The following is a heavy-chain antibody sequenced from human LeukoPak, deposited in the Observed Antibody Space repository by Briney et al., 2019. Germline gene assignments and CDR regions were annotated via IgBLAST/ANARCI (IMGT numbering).Heavy chain of an antibody. CDR1: GFTFSGSA. D-gene: IGHD3-22*01. Sequence: GGSLRLSCATSGFTFSGSAIHWVRQASGKGLEWVGRIRSKANSYATTDVASVRGRFSISRDDSKNTAYLQMNSLKTEDTAVYYCTRPSYDSSVSGVVYWGQGTLVTVSS. J-gene: IGHJ4*02. V-gene: IGHV3-73*01. CDR3: TRPSYDSSVSGVVY. CDR2: IRSKANSYAT.